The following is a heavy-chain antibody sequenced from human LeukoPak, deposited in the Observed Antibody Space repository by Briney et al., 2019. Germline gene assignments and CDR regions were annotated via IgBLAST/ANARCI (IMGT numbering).Heavy chain of an antibody. CDR1: GGSVSNYY. CDR3: ARHTTSRSGGDFDS. J-gene: IGHJ4*02. V-gene: IGHV4-59*08. D-gene: IGHD6-25*01. Sequence: ETLSLTCTVSGGSVSNYYWSWIRQPPGKGLEWIAYIYYGGSTVYNPSLTSRVTVSVDTSKSQLSLELTSVTAADTAVYYCARHTTSRSGGDFDSWGQGTLVTVSS. CDR2: IYYGGST.